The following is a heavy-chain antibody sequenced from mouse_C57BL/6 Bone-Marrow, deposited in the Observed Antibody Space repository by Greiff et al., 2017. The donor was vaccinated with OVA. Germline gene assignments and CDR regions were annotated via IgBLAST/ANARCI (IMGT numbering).Heavy chain of an antibody. V-gene: IGHV1-63*01. CDR3: AREGSDYFDY. J-gene: IGHJ2*01. Sequence: QVQLQQSGAELVRPGPSVKMSCKASGYTFTNYWIGWAKQRPGHGLEWIGDIYPGGGYTNYNEKFKGKATLTADKSSSTAYMQFSSLTSEDSAIYYCAREGSDYFDYWGQGTTLTVSS. CDR1: GYTFTNYW. CDR2: IYPGGGYT.